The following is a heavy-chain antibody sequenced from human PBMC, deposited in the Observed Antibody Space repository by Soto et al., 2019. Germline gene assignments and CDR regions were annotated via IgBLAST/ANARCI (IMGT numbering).Heavy chain of an antibody. J-gene: IGHJ6*02. CDR1: GFTFSNAW. D-gene: IGHD3-3*02. CDR3: TTDGISTVANKETYPWLAVVYYGMDV. CDR2: IKSKTDGGTT. Sequence: GGSLRLSCAASGFTFSNAWMNWVRQAPGKGLEWVGRIKSKTDGGTTDYAAPVKGRFTISRDDSKNTLYLQMNSLKTEDTAVYYCTTDGISTVANKETYPWLAVVYYGMDVWGQGTTVTVSS. V-gene: IGHV3-15*07.